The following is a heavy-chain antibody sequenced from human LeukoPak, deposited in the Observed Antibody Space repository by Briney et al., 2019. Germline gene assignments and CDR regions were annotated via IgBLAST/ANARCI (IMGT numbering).Heavy chain of an antibody. CDR1: GGSISSYY. J-gene: IGHJ4*02. V-gene: IGHV4-4*07. D-gene: IGHD3-16*02. Sequence: SETLSLTCTVSGGSISSYYWSWIRQPAGKGLEWIGRIYTSGSTNYDPSLKSRVTMSVDTSKNQFSLKLSSVTAADTAVYYCARDTDDYVWGSYRYDYWGQGTLVTVSS. CDR2: IYTSGST. CDR3: ARDTDDYVWGSYRYDY.